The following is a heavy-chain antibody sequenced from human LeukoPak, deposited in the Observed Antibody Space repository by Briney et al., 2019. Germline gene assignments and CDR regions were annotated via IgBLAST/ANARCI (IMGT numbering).Heavy chain of an antibody. CDR3: ARLYNWNGHDAFDI. Sequence: SETLSLTCTVSGGSISSYYWSWIRQPPGKGLEWIGYIYYSGSTNYNPSLKSRVTISVDTSKNQFSLKLSSVTAADTAVYYCARLYNWNGHDAFDIWGQGTMVTVSS. CDR2: IYYSGST. V-gene: IGHV4-59*08. J-gene: IGHJ3*02. D-gene: IGHD1-1*01. CDR1: GGSISSYY.